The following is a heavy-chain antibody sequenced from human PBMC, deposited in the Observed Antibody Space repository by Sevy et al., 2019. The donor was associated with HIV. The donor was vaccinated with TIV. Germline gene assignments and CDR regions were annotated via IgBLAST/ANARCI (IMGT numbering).Heavy chain of an antibody. Sequence: GGSLRLSCAASGFTFSSYGMHWVRQAPGKGLEWVAVIWYDGSNKYYADSVKGRFTISRDNSKNTLYLQMNSLRAEDTALYYCARDPWDCSGGSCYSAGWFDPWGQGTLVTVSS. CDR2: IWYDGSNK. CDR3: ARDPWDCSGGSCYSAGWFDP. V-gene: IGHV3-33*01. J-gene: IGHJ5*02. CDR1: GFTFSSYG. D-gene: IGHD2-15*01.